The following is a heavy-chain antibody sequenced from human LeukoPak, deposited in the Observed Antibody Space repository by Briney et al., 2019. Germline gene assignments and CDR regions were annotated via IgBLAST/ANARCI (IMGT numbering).Heavy chain of an antibody. D-gene: IGHD6-6*01. CDR1: GGSVSTDNYY. V-gene: IGHV4-34*01. CDR3: ARGRIAAQTINWFDP. CDR2: INHSGST. J-gene: IGHJ5*02. Sequence: SETLSLTCTVSGGSVSTDNYYWSWIRQPPGKGLEWIGEINHSGSTNYNPSLKSRVTISVDTSKNQFSLKLSSVTAADTAVYYCARGRIAAQTINWFDPWGQGTLVTVSS.